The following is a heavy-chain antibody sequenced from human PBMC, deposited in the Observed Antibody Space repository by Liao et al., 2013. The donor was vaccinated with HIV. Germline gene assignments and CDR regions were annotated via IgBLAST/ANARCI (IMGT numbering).Heavy chain of an antibody. CDR3: ARERFAELVITYFDY. CDR2: IYTSGST. D-gene: IGHD3-10*01. V-gene: IGHV4-4*07. J-gene: IGHJ4*02. CDR1: GGSISSYY. Sequence: QVQLQESGPGLVKPSETLSLTCTVSGGSISSYYWSWIRQPAGKGLEWIGRIYTSGSTNYNPSLKSRVTISVDTSKNQFSLNLTSVTAADTAVYYCARERFAELVITYFDYWGQGTLAIVSS.